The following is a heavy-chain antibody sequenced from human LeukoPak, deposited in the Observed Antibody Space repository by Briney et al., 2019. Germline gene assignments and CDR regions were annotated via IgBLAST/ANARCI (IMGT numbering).Heavy chain of an antibody. CDR3: ARDQRSESYYPWGWFDP. V-gene: IGHV3-66*02. D-gene: IGHD1-26*01. Sequence: GGSLRLSCAASGFAVSTNYLSWVRQAPGKGLEWVSVIYSDGSTYYTDSVKGRFTISRDNSKNTLYLQMNSLRPEDTTVYYCARDQRSESYYPWGWFDPWGQGTLVTVSS. J-gene: IGHJ5*02. CDR2: IYSDGST. CDR1: GFAVSTNY.